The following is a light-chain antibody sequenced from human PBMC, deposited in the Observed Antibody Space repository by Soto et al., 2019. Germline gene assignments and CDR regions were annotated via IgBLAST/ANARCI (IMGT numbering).Light chain of an antibody. J-gene: IGLJ2*01. CDR3: TSYAGNNNVL. CDR1: SSDVGGYDF. V-gene: IGLV2-8*01. CDR2: EVS. Sequence: QSVLAQPPSASGSPGQSVTISCTGTSSDVGGYDFVSWYQQHPGKAPQLMIYEVSKRPSGVPDRFSGSKSGNTASLTVSGLRADDEADYFCTSYAGNNNVLFGGVTKLSVL.